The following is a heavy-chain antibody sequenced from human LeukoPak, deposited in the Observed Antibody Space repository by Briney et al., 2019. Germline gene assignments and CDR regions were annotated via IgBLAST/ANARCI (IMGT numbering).Heavy chain of an antibody. CDR1: GFTFSDYD. V-gene: IGHV3-11*01. J-gene: IGHJ4*02. Sequence: GGSLRLSCAASGFTFSDYDMSWIRQAPGKGLEWVSYISSSGSTIYYADSVKGRFTISRDNAKNSLYLQLTSLRAEDTAVYYCARAMAVRGVIPPLDYWGQGTLVTVSS. D-gene: IGHD3-10*01. CDR3: ARAMAVRGVIPPLDY. CDR2: ISSSGSTI.